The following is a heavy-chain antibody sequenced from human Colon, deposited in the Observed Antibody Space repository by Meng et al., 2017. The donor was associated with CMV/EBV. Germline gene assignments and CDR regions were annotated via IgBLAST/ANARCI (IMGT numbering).Heavy chain of an antibody. D-gene: IGHD3-10*01. V-gene: IGHV7-4-1*02. CDR2: INTNTGHP. CDR1: GYPFNKYA. J-gene: IGHJ4*02. Sequence: KASGYPFNKYAMNWVRQAPGQGLEWMGWINTNTGHPTYAQGFTGRFVFSFDTSVSTAYLQISSLKAEDTAVYFCAREGEDAYYNFDYWGQGTLVTVSS. CDR3: AREGEDAYYNFDY.